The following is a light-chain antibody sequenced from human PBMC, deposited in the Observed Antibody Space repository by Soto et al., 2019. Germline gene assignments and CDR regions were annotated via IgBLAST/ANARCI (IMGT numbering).Light chain of an antibody. J-gene: IGLJ1*01. V-gene: IGLV2-14*01. CDR3: NSYTTSETYV. Sequence: QSALTQPASVSGSPGQSITISCTGTNSDVGSYNRVSWYQQPPGTAPKLMIYDVNNRPSGVSYRFSGSKSGNTASLTISGLQADDEADYYCNSYTTSETYVFGTGTKLTVL. CDR1: NSDVGSYNR. CDR2: DVN.